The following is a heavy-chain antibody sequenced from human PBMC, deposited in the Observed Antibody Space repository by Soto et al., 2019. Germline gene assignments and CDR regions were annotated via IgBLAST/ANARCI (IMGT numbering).Heavy chain of an antibody. CDR2: IIPIFGTA. J-gene: IGHJ6*02. CDR3: ARDLGYCSSTSCYTPLDYYYYGMDV. D-gene: IGHD2-2*02. V-gene: IGHV1-69*13. Sequence: SVKVSCKASGGTFSSYAISWVRQAPGQGLEWMGGIIPIFGTANYAQKFQGRVTITADESTSTAYMELSSLRSEDTAVYYCARDLGYCSSTSCYTPLDYYYYGMDVWGQGTTVTVSS. CDR1: GGTFSSYA.